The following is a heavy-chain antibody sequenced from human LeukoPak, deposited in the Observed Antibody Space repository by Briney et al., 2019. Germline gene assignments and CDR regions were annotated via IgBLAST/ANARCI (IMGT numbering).Heavy chain of an antibody. CDR2: ISDSGGST. D-gene: IGHD4-23*01. J-gene: IGHJ4*02. V-gene: IGHV3-23*01. Sequence: GGPLEPSWPASGFPFGTFAMSWVGQPPGKGLEWVSAISDSGGSTYYADSVKGRFTISRDNSKNTLYLQMNGLRAEDTAVYYCAKYAVPGNPFFDYWGQGTLVTVSS. CDR1: GFPFGTFA. CDR3: AKYAVPGNPFFDY.